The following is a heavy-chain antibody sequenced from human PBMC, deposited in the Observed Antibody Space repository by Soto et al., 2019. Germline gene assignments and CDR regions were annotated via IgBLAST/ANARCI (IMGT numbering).Heavy chain of an antibody. CDR1: GETFRRDV. CDR2: ITPMSGTT. D-gene: IGHD6-6*01. Sequence: SVKVSCKAPGETFRRDVISWLRQSAGQGLEWLGGITPMSGTTDYAQKFQGRVTISADKSTGTAYLELSSLTFDDTGVYYCARGVSMAGRPGFFHHWGQGSLVTVSS. CDR3: ARGVSMAGRPGFFHH. J-gene: IGHJ1*01. V-gene: IGHV1-69*06.